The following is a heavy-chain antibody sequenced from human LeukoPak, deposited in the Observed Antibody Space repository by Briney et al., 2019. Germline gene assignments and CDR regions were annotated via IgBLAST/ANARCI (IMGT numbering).Heavy chain of an antibody. D-gene: IGHD2-21*01. V-gene: IGHV3-30*03. CDR1: GFTFSSYG. CDR2: ISYDGSNK. J-gene: IGHJ6*02. CDR3: ARSISRGPYYYYGMDV. Sequence: GRSLRLSCAASGFTFSSYGMHWVRQAPGKGLEWVAVISYDGSNKYYADSVKGRFTISRDNSKNTLYLQMNSLRAEDTAVYYCARSISRGPYYYYGMDVWGQGTTVTVSS.